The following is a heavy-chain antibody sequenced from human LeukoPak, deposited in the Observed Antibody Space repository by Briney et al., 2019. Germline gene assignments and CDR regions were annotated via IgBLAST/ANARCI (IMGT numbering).Heavy chain of an antibody. J-gene: IGHJ6*02. CDR1: GGSISSGGYS. Sequence: SETLSLTCAVSGGSISSGGYSWSWIRQPPGKGLEWIGYIYYTGSTNYNPSLKSRVTISVDTSKNQFSLKLNSVTAADTAMYFCARVPGGGVREPYYYYYGMDVWGQGTTVTVSS. V-gene: IGHV4-61*08. CDR3: ARVPGGGVREPYYYYYGMDV. D-gene: IGHD1-14*01. CDR2: IYYTGST.